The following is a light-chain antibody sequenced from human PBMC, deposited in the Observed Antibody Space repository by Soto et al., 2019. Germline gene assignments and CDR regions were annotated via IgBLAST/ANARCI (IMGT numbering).Light chain of an antibody. Sequence: QSVLTQPPSMSAAPGQRVTISCTGSSSNIGAGYDVHWYRQLPGTAPKLLIHGNINRPSGVPDRFSGSKSGTSDSLAITGLPAEDEDTYYCQSYDNRLSAYVFGTGTQLTVL. CDR1: SSNIGAGYD. V-gene: IGLV1-40*01. CDR3: QSYDNRLSAYV. CDR2: GNI. J-gene: IGLJ1*01.